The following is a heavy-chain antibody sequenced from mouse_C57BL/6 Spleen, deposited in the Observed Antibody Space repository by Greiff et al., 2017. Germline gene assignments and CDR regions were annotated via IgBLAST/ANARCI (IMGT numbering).Heavy chain of an antibody. D-gene: IGHD2-4*01. CDR2: ISGGGGNT. CDR1: GFTFSSYT. Sequence: EVQLQESGGGLVKPGGSLKLSCAASGFTFSSYTMSWVRQSPEKRLEWVATISGGGGNTYYPDSVKGRFTISIDNAKNTLYLQLSSLRSEDTAFYCCASYDYDGAWFAYWGQGTLVTVSA. V-gene: IGHV5-9*01. CDR3: ASYDYDGAWFAY. J-gene: IGHJ3*01.